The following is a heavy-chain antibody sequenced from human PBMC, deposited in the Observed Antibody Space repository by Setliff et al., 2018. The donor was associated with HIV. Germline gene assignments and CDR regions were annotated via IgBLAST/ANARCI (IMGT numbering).Heavy chain of an antibody. Sequence: GGSLRLSCAASGFSYSTYWMSWVRQAPGKGLEWVANIKEDESEKYYVDSVKGRFTISRDNSKNSLYLQMNGLRVEDTGVYYCARDNLYYNLYDGSPVYGMDVWGQGTTVTVSS. CDR2: IKEDESEK. CDR1: GFSYSTYW. CDR3: ARDNLYYNLYDGSPVYGMDV. J-gene: IGHJ6*02. D-gene: IGHD3-3*01. V-gene: IGHV3-7*01.